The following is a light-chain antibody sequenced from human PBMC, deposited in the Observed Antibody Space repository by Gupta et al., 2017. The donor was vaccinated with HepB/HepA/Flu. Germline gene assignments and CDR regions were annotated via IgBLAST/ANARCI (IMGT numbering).Light chain of an antibody. CDR1: QIVLYSSNNNNY. V-gene: IGKV4-1*01. J-gene: IGKJ2*01. CDR2: WSS. CDR3: QQYSKRPYV. Sequence: SAMTQSPDSLAGSLAERATINCKSSQIVLYSSNNNNYLAWYQPKPGQPPNLLIYWSSTRASGIPDRFSGSGSGTDFTLTISSLKAEDMAVYYCQQYSKRPYVFGGGTRLGIK.